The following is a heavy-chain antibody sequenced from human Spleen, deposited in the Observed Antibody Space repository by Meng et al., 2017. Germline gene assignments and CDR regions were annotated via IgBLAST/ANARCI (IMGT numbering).Heavy chain of an antibody. CDR3: ARAIITMVRGGGDAFDI. J-gene: IGHJ3*02. Sequence: ASVKVSCKASGYTFTSYYMHWVRQAPGQGLEWMGIINPSGGSTSYAQKFQGRVTMTRDTSTSTVYMELSSLRSEDTAVYYCARAIITMVRGGGDAFDIWGQGTMVTVSS. D-gene: IGHD3-10*01. V-gene: IGHV1-46*01. CDR2: INPSGGST. CDR1: GYTFTSYY.